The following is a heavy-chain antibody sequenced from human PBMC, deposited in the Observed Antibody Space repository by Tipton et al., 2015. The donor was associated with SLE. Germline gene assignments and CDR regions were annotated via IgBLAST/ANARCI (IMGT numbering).Heavy chain of an antibody. Sequence: SLRLSCAASGFTFDDYTMHWVRQAPGKGLEWVSLISWDGGSTYYADSVKGRFTISRDNSKNSLYLQMNSLRAEDTAVYYCARDSSGDAFDIWGQGTMVTVSS. CDR3: ARDSSGDAFDI. D-gene: IGHD6-19*01. V-gene: IGHV3-43*01. CDR1: GFTFDDYT. CDR2: ISWDGGST. J-gene: IGHJ3*02.